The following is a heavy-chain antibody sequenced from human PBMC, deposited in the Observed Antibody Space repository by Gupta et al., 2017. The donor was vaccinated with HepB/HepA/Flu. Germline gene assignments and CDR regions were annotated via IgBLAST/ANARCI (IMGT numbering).Heavy chain of an antibody. D-gene: IGHD3-10*01. Sequence: EVQLVESGGGLVQPGRSLRLSCAASGFTFDDYAMHWVRQAPGKGLEWVSGISWNSGSIGYADSVKGRFTISRDNAKNSLYLQMNSLRAEDTALYYCAKDLGGEEPYGSGSPGKYYYYYYGMDVWGQGTTVTVSS. CDR3: AKDLGGEEPYGSGSPGKYYYYYYGMDV. CDR1: GFTFDDYA. V-gene: IGHV3-9*01. CDR2: ISWNSGSI. J-gene: IGHJ6*02.